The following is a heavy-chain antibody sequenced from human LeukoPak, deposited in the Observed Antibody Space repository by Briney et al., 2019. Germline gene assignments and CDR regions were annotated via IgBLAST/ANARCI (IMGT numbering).Heavy chain of an antibody. V-gene: IGHV3-23*01. CDR3: LGYCSGGSCYSGAH. Sequence: GGSLRLSCTASGFAFSVYAMSWLRQPPGKGLEWVSTINANSGTTSYAASVRGRFTISRDNSKNTQFLQMNSLRAEDTAVYYCLGYCSGGSCYSGAHWGQGTLVTVSS. J-gene: IGHJ4*02. CDR1: GFAFSVYA. CDR2: INANSGTT. D-gene: IGHD2-15*01.